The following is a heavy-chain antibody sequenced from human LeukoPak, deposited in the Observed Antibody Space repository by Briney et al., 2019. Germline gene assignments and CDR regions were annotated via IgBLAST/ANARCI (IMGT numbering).Heavy chain of an antibody. Sequence: SETLSLTCTVSGGSISSGDYYWSWIRQPPGKGLEWIGYIYHSGSTYYNPSLKSRVTISVDRSKNQFSLKLSSVTAADTAVYYCASGELGYCSSTSCYHLDYWGQGTLVTVSS. CDR2: IYHSGST. J-gene: IGHJ4*02. CDR1: GGSISSGDYY. D-gene: IGHD2-2*01. V-gene: IGHV4-30-4*01. CDR3: ASGELGYCSSTSCYHLDY.